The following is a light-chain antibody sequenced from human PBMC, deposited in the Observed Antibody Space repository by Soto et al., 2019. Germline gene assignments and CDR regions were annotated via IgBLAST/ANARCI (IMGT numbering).Light chain of an antibody. J-gene: IGKJ4*01. CDR3: QQANGFPVT. V-gene: IGKV1-12*01. CDR1: QGVSGW. CDR2: AVS. Sequence: DIPMTQSPSSVSASVGDRVTITCRASQGVSGWLAWYQQRPGKAPELLIYAVSNLQSGVSTRFSGGASGTDCTLTISNLQPEDFATYYCQQANGFPVTFGGGTRVEMK.